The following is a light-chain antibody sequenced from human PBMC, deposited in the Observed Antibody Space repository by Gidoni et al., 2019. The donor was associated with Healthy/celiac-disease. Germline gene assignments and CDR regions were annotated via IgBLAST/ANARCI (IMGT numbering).Light chain of an antibody. CDR1: SSNIGSNY. Sequence: QTVLTQPTSASGTPGQRVNISCSGSSSNIGSNYVYWYQQLPGTAPKLLIYRNNQRPSGVPDRFSGSKSGTSASLAISGLRSEDEADYYCAAWDDSLSGWVFGGGTKLTVL. V-gene: IGLV1-47*01. J-gene: IGLJ3*02. CDR2: RNN. CDR3: AAWDDSLSGWV.